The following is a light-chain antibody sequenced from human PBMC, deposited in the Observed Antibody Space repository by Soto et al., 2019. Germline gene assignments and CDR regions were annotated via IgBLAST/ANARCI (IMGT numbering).Light chain of an antibody. CDR1: HSISSW. V-gene: IGKV1-5*01. CDR3: QQYNSYSWT. Sequence: DIQTPHPPSPLAAPVGARIPITSRASHSISSWLAWYQQKPGKAPKLLIYDASTLESGVPSRFSGSGSGTEFTLTISSLQPDDFATYYCQQYNSYSWTFGQGTKVDIK. CDR2: DAS. J-gene: IGKJ1*01.